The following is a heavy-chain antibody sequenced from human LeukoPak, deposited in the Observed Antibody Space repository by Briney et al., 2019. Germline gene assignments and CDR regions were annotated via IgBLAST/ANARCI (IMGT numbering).Heavy chain of an antibody. Sequence: GRSLRRSCAASGFTFSSYGMHWVRQVPGKGLEWVAVIWYDGSNKYYADSVKGRFTISRDNSKNTLYLQMNSLRAEDTAVYYCAREAYGSGSPYFDYWGQGTLVTVSS. J-gene: IGHJ4*02. V-gene: IGHV3-33*01. CDR3: AREAYGSGSPYFDY. CDR1: GFTFSSYG. D-gene: IGHD3-10*01. CDR2: IWYDGSNK.